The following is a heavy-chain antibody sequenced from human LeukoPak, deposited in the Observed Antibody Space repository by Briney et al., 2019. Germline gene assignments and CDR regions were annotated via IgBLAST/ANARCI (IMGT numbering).Heavy chain of an antibody. CDR2: IKSDGSST. CDR1: GFIFSDYW. V-gene: IGHV3-74*01. J-gene: IGHJ4*02. CDR3: ARGGGYAYFLDY. D-gene: IGHD2-2*01. Sequence: QPGGSLSLSCAASGFIFSDYWMHWVRQGPGKGLVWVSRIKSDGSSTSYAESVKGRFTISRDNAKNTVYVHMNSLRDEDTAVYYCARGGGYAYFLDYWGQGTLVTVSS.